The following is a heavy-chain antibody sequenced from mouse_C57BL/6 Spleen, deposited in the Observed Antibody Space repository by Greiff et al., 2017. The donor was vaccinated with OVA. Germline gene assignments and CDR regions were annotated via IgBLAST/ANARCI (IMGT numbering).Heavy chain of an antibody. Sequence: QVQLQQSGAELVKPGASVKISCKASGYAFSSYWMNWVKQRPGKGLVWIGQIYHGDGDTNYNGKFKGKATLTAVKSSSTAYMQLSSLTSEDSAVYFCARDERYNYDGISYFDYWGQGTTLTVSS. V-gene: IGHV1-80*01. J-gene: IGHJ2*01. D-gene: IGHD1-1*01. CDR2: IYHGDGDT. CDR3: ARDERYNYDGISYFDY. CDR1: GYAFSSYW.